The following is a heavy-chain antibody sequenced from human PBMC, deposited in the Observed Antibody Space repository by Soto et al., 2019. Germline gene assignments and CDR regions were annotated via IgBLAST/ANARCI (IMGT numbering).Heavy chain of an antibody. D-gene: IGHD3-9*01. V-gene: IGHV4-59*04. Sequence: GSLRLSCAASGFTFSSYGMHWVRQHPGKGLEWIGYIYYSGSTYYNPSLESRVTISIDTSKNQFSLKVSSLTAADTAVYYCAKTGPYDILTYWYFDLWGRGTLVTVSS. CDR3: AKTGPYDILTYWYFDL. CDR1: GFTFSSYG. CDR2: IYYSGST. J-gene: IGHJ2*01.